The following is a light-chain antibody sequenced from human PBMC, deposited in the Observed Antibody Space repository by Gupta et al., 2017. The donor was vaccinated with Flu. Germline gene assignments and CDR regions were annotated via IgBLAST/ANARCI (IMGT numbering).Light chain of an antibody. CDR1: SSDIGSYNR. J-gene: IGLJ3*02. CDR3: SSYTSSSPPVV. CDR2: EVS. Sequence: QSALTQPPSVSGSPGQSVTLSCTGSSSDIGSYNRVSWYQQPPGTAPKLIIYEVSNRPSGVPDRVSGSKSGNTASLTISGLQAEDEADYYCSSYTSSSPPVVFGGGTKLTVL. V-gene: IGLV2-18*02.